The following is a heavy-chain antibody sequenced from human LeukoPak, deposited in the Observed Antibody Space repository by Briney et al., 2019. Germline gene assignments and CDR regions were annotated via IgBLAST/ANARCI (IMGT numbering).Heavy chain of an antibody. D-gene: IGHD3-10*01. CDR1: GGSISSSSYY. Sequence: SETLSLTCTVSGGSISSSSYYWGWLRQPPGTGLQWFGRIYHSGSTYYNPSLKRRVTISVHTSKNKCSLTLYSLTAAPPAFYHCASDRIWFGESTNEYWGQGSLVTVCS. J-gene: IGHJ4*02. CDR3: ASDRIWFGESTNEY. CDR2: IYHSGST. V-gene: IGHV4-39*07.